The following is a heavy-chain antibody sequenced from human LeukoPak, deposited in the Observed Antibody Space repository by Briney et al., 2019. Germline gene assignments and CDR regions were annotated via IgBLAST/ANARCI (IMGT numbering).Heavy chain of an antibody. V-gene: IGHV1-69-2*01. CDR2: VYLEDGET. Sequence: ASVKVSCKDSGYSFTDYYMCWVQQAPGEGIEWMGLVYLEDGETIYAEKFQCRFTRTTNTSTDNAYMELSSLRSEDTAVYYCATWVSAWLRFDYWGQGTLVTVSS. CDR3: ATWVSAWLRFDY. CDR1: GYSFTDYY. D-gene: IGHD5-12*01. J-gene: IGHJ4*02.